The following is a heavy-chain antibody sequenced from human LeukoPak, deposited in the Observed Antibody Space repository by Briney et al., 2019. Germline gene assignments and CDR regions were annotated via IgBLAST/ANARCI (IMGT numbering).Heavy chain of an antibody. D-gene: IGHD2-2*01. V-gene: IGHV4-34*01. CDR1: GGSFSGYY. CDR2: INHSGST. Sequence: ETLSLTCAVYGGSFSGYYWSWIRQPPGKGLEWIGEINHSGSTNYNPSLKSRVTISVDTSKNQFSLKLSSVTAADTAVYYCARAARYCSSTSCYRSRVSWFDPWGQGTLVTVSS. J-gene: IGHJ5*02. CDR3: ARAARYCSSTSCYRSRVSWFDP.